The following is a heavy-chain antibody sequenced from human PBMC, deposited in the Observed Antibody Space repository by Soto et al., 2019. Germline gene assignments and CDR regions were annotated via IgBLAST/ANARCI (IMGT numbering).Heavy chain of an antibody. J-gene: IGHJ4*02. CDR2: IYYSGST. V-gene: IGHV4-39*01. D-gene: IGHD2-15*01. CDR3: ARLGYCSGGSCYQNFDD. CDR1: GGSISSSSYY. Sequence: SETLSLTCTVSGGSISSSSYYWGWIRQPPGKGLEWIGSIYYSGSTYYNPSLKSRVTISVDTSKNQFSLKLSSVTAADTAVYYCARLGYCSGGSCYQNFDDRGQGTLVTVSS.